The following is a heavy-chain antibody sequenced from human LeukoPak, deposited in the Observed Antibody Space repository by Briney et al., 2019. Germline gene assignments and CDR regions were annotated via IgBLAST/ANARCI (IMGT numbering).Heavy chain of an antibody. V-gene: IGHV1-2*02. CDR1: GYTFTGYY. Sequence: ASVKVSCKASGYTFTGYYMHWVRQAPGQGLEWMGWINPNSGVTNYAQKFQGRVTMTRDTSISTAYMELSRLRSDDTAVYYCARVTHGSGSYYRGWGQGTLVTVSS. D-gene: IGHD3-10*01. CDR2: INPNSGVT. J-gene: IGHJ4*02. CDR3: ARVTHGSGSYYRG.